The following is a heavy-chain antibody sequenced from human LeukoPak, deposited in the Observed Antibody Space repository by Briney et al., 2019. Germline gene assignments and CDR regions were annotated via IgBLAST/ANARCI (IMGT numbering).Heavy chain of an antibody. CDR2: INHSGST. D-gene: IGHD4-17*01. CDR1: GGSFSDYY. J-gene: IGHJ3*02. Sequence: PETLSLTCAVYGGSFSDYYWSWIRQPPGKGLEWIGEINHSGSTNYSPSLRSRVTISVDTSKNQFSLNLRSVTAADTAVYYCASPTTATTSAYRAFDIWGQGTMVTVSA. CDR3: ASPTTATTSAYRAFDI. V-gene: IGHV4-34*01.